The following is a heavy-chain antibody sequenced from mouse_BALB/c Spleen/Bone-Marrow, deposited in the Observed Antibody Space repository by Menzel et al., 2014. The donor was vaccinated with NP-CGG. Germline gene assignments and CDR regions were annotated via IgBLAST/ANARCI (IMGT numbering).Heavy chain of an antibody. J-gene: IGHJ1*01. D-gene: IGHD2-4*01. CDR3: ANYDYGWCFDV. V-gene: IGHV14-3*02. CDR2: IDPANGNT. Sequence: EVQLVESGAELVKPGASVKLSCTASGFNIKDTYMHWVKQRPEQGLEWIGRIDPANGNTKYDPKFQGKATITADTSSNTAYLQLSSLTSEDTAVYYCANYDYGWCFDVWGAGTTVTVSS. CDR1: GFNIKDTY.